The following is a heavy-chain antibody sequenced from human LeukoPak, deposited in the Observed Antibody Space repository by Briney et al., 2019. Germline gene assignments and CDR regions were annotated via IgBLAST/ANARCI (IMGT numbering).Heavy chain of an antibody. CDR3: ARWRGYSSGWSGPFDD. V-gene: IGHV1-2*02. CDR2: TDAKSGGT. D-gene: IGHD6-13*01. CDR1: GYTFTGHY. J-gene: IGHJ4*02. Sequence: ASVKVSCKASGYTFTGHYMHWVRQAPGQGLEWMGWTDAKSGGTKYAQRFQGRVTMTRDTSINTGYMELSSLTSDDTAVYYCARWRGYSSGWSGPFDDWGQGTLVTVSS.